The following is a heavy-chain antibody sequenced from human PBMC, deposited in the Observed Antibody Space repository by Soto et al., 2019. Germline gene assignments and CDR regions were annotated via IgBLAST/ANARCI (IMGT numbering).Heavy chain of an antibody. CDR1: GRTFNNYA. CDR3: PKGGITLVRGSFDY. Sequence: GGSLRLSCAASGRTFNNYAMNWVRQSPEKGLEWVSAISGSGSNTYYIDSVKGRFTISRDKSKTTLFLQMNNLRAEDTAVYYCPKGGITLVRGSFDYGGQGALVTVSS. J-gene: IGHJ4*02. CDR2: ISGSGSNT. D-gene: IGHD3-10*01. V-gene: IGHV3-23*01.